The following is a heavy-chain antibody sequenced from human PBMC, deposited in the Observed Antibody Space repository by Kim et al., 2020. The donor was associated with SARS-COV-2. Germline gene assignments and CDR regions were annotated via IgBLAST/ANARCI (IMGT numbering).Heavy chain of an antibody. V-gene: IGHV3-23*01. D-gene: IGHD6-13*01. CDR2: ISGSGGST. J-gene: IGHJ6*02. CDR3: ARRQQPARYYGMDV. Sequence: SWVRQAPGKGLEWVSAISGSGGSTYYADSVKGRFTISRDNSKNTLYLQMNSLRAEDTAVYYCARRQQPARYYGMDVWGQGTKVTV.